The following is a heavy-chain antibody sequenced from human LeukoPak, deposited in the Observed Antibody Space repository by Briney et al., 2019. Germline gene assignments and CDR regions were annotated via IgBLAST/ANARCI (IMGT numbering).Heavy chain of an antibody. J-gene: IGHJ4*02. CDR3: AKDQNYYDSSGYSQTFDY. CDR2: ISGSGGST. V-gene: IGHV3-23*01. Sequence: GGSLRLSCAASGFTFSSYAMSWVRQAPGKGLEWVSAISGSGGSTYYADSVKGRFTISRDNSKNTLYLQMNSLRAEDTAVYYCAKDQNYYDSSGYSQTFDYWGQGTLVTVSS. CDR1: GFTFSSYA. D-gene: IGHD3-22*01.